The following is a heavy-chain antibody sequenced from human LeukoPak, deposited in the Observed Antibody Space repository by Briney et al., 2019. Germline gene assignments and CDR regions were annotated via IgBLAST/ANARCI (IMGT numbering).Heavy chain of an antibody. J-gene: IGHJ4*02. CDR3: ARDKEFSYSGSPPDY. D-gene: IGHD1-26*01. V-gene: IGHV3-21*04. CDR2: ISSSGSTI. CDR1: GFTFSSYA. Sequence: GGSLRLSCAASGFTFSSYAMSWVRQAPGKGLEWVSAISSSGSTIYYADSVKGRFTISRDNAKNSLYLQMNSLRAEDTAVYYCARDKEFSYSGSPPDYWGQGTLVTASS.